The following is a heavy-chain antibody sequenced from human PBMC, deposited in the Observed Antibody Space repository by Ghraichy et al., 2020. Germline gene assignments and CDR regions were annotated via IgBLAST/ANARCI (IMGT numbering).Heavy chain of an antibody. V-gene: IGHV4-34*01. CDR3: ARRLQVGGIIVVPFDY. CDR2: INHSGST. D-gene: IGHD3-16*02. CDR1: GGSFSGYY. J-gene: IGHJ4*02. Sequence: SETLSLTCAVYGGSFSGYYWSWIRQPPGKGLEWIGEINHSGSTNYNPSLKSRVTISVDTSKNQFSLKLNSVTAADTAVYYCARRLQVGGIIVVPFDYWGQGTLVTVSS.